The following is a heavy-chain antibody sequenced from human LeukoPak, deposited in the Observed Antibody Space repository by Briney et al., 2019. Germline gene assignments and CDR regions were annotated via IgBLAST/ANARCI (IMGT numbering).Heavy chain of an antibody. CDR3: ARASAVVAASFSGYYYYMDV. V-gene: IGHV4-59*01. CDR2: IYFSGST. CDR1: GGSIYGYY. D-gene: IGHD2-15*01. Sequence: NPSETLSLTCTVSGGSIYGYYWSWVRQPPGKALEWIGYIYFSGSTNYNPSLKSRAIISINTSKSQFSLTLNSVTAADTAVYYCARASAVVAASFSGYYYYMDVWGKGTTVTVSS. J-gene: IGHJ6*03.